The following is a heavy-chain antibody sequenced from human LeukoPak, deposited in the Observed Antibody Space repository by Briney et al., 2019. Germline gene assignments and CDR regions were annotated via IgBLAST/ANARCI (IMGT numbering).Heavy chain of an antibody. Sequence: SKTLSLTCTVSGGSISGGSYCWSWIRQPAGKGLEWIGHIHSSGNTNYNPSLKSRVTISVDTSKNQFSLKLSSVTAADTAVYYCARPGIRRWLQQGGNWFDPWGQGTLVTVSS. J-gene: IGHJ5*02. D-gene: IGHD5-24*01. CDR3: ARPGIRRWLQQGGNWFDP. CDR2: IHSSGNT. CDR1: GGSISGGSYC. V-gene: IGHV4-61*09.